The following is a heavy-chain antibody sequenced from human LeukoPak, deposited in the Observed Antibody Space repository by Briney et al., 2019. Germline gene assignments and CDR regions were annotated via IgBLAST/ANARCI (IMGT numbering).Heavy chain of an antibody. D-gene: IGHD5-12*01. J-gene: IGHJ4*02. CDR2: IYYTGST. Sequence: SETLSLTCTVSGGSISSYYWSWIRQPPGKGLEWIGYIYYTGSTNYNPSLKSRVSISVDTSKNQFSLKLSSVTAADTAVYYCARARNSGHDQVDYWGQGTLVTVSS. CDR3: ARARNSGHDQVDY. CDR1: GGSISSYY. V-gene: IGHV4-59*01.